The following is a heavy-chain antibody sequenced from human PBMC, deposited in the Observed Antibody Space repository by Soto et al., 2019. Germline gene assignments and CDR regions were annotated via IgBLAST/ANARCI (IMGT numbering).Heavy chain of an antibody. CDR2: ISSGGDTT. CDR3: TKVHLAYSNYGGSYFSDY. D-gene: IGHD4-4*01. V-gene: IGHV3-23*01. Sequence: EVQLLESGGDLVQPGGSLRLSCSASGFTFTNYAMTWVRQPSGKGLEWVSAISSGGDTTYYADSVKGRFTISRDNSENTLYLQMNSLRAEDTAVYYCTKVHLAYSNYGGSYFSDYWGQGTLVTVSS. CDR1: GFTFTNYA. J-gene: IGHJ4*02.